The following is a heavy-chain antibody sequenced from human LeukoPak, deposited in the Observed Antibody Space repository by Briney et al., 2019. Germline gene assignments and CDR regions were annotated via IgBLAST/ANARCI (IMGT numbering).Heavy chain of an antibody. CDR2: IIPIFGTA. CDR3: AKHDSSGYFSDAFDI. V-gene: IGHV1-69*06. CDR1: GGTFSSYA. Sequence: GASVKVSCKASGGTFSSYAISWVRQAPGQGLEWMGGIIPIFGTANYAQKFQGRVTITADKSTSTAYMELSSLRSEDTAVYYCAKHDSSGYFSDAFDIWGQGTMVTVSS. J-gene: IGHJ3*02. D-gene: IGHD3-22*01.